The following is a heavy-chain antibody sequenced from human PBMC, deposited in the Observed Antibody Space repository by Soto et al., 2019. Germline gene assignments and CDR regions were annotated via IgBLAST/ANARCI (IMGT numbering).Heavy chain of an antibody. V-gene: IGHV1-2*04. CDR3: ARDFRGRYYYSGMDV. Sequence: GASVKVSCKASGYTFTGYYMHWVRQAPGQGLEWMGWINPNRGGTNYAQKFQGWVTMTRDTSISTAYMELSRLRSDDTAVYYCARDFRGRYYYSGMDVWGQGTTVTVSS. J-gene: IGHJ6*02. CDR1: GYTFTGYY. CDR2: INPNRGGT. D-gene: IGHD3-10*01.